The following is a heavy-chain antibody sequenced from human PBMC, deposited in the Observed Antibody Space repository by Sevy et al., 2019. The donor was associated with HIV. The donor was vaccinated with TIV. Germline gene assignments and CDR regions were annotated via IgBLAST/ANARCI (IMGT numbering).Heavy chain of an antibody. CDR3: ARDQCSNYVYYYYGMDV. Sequence: GGSLRLSCAASGFTFSSYSMNWVRQAPGKGLEWVSSISSSSSYIYYADSVKGRFTISRDNAKNSLYLQMNSLRAEDTAVYYCARDQCSNYVYYYYGMDVRGQGTTVTVSS. V-gene: IGHV3-21*01. J-gene: IGHJ6*02. CDR1: GFTFSSYS. CDR2: ISSSSSYI. D-gene: IGHD4-4*01.